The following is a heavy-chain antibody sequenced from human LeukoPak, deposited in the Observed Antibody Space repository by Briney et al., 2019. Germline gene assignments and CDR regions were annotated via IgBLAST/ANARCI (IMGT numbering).Heavy chain of an antibody. CDR3: ARGPEGEQWLVEYYFDY. V-gene: IGHV3-33*01. CDR2: IWYDGSNK. Sequence: GGSLRLSCAASGFTFSSYGMHWVRQAPGKGLEWVAVIWYDGSNKYYADSVKGRFTISRDNSKNTLYLQMNSLRAEDTAVYYCARGPEGEQWLVEYYFDYWGQGTLVTVSS. D-gene: IGHD6-19*01. J-gene: IGHJ4*02. CDR1: GFTFSSYG.